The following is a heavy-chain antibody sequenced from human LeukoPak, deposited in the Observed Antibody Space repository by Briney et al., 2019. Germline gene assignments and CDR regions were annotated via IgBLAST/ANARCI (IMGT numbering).Heavy chain of an antibody. Sequence: SETLSLTCTVSGGSISSYYWSWIRQPAGKGLEWIGRIYTSGSTNYNPSLKSRVTMSVDTSKNQFSLKLSSVTAADTAVYYCARIGGIVATGNIDYWGQGTLVTVSS. J-gene: IGHJ4*02. D-gene: IGHD5-12*01. CDR3: ARIGGIVATGNIDY. CDR2: IYTSGST. V-gene: IGHV4-4*07. CDR1: GGSISSYY.